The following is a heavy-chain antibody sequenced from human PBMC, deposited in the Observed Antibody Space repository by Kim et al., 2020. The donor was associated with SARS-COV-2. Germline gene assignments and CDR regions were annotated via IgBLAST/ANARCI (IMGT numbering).Heavy chain of an antibody. J-gene: IGHJ5*02. CDR2: IIPIFGTA. V-gene: IGHV1-69*13. Sequence: SVKVSCKASGGTFSSYAISWVRQAPGQGLEWMGGIIPIFGTANYAQKFQGRVTITADESTSTAYMELSSLRSEDTAVYYCAREYCSGGSCYSRGWFDPWGQGTLVTVSS. CDR3: AREYCSGGSCYSRGWFDP. D-gene: IGHD2-15*01. CDR1: GGTFSSYA.